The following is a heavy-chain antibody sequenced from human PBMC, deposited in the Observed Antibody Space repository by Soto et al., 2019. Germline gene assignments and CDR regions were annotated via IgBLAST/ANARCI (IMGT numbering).Heavy chain of an antibody. V-gene: IGHV3-21*01. J-gene: IGHJ4*02. CDR1: GFTFSSYS. D-gene: IGHD4-17*01. CDR3: ARDRYRGERRDYPIDY. Sequence: EVQLVESGGGLVKPGGSLRLSCVASGFTFSSYSMNWVRQAPGKGLEWVSSISSSSSYIYYADSVKGRFTISRDNAKNSLYLQMNSLRAEDTAVYYCARDRYRGERRDYPIDYWGQGTLVTVSS. CDR2: ISSSSSYI.